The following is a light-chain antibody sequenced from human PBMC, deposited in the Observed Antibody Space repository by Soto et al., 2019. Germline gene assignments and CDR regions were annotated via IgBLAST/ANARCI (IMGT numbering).Light chain of an antibody. J-gene: IGLJ2*01. CDR2: DVR. Sequence: QSALTQPASVSGSPGQSITISCTGTISDVGGYNYVSWYQQHPGKAPKVLIYDVRNRPSGVSDRFAGSKSGNTASLTISGLQAEDEADDHCCSYTASSTLDVVFGGGTKLTVL. V-gene: IGLV2-14*01. CDR1: ISDVGGYNY. CDR3: CSYTASSTLDVV.